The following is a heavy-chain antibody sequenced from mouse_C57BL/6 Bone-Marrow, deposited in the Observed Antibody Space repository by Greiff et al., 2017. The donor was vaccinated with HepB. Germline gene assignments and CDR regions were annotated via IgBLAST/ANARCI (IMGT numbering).Heavy chain of an antibody. CDR3: ASREDYGFAY. D-gene: IGHD2-4*01. Sequence: EVQLVESGGGLVKPGGSLKLSCAASGFTFSDYGMHWVRQAPEKGLEWVAYISSGSSTIYYADTVKGRFTISRDNAKNTLFLQMTSLRSEDTAMYYCASREDYGFAYWGQGTLVTVSA. V-gene: IGHV5-17*01. CDR1: GFTFSDYG. J-gene: IGHJ3*01. CDR2: ISSGSSTI.